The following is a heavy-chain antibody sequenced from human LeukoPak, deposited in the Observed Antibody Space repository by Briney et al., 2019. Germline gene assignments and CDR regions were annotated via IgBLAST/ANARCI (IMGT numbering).Heavy chain of an antibody. D-gene: IGHD5-18*01. CDR2: INHSGST. J-gene: IGHJ4*02. CDR3: ARGTAVTGLDY. Sequence: SETLSLTCAVYGGSFSGYYWSWIRQPPGKGLEWIGEINHSGSTNYNPSLKSRVTISVDTSKNQFSLKLSSVTAADTAVYYCARGTAVTGLDYWGQGTLVTVSS. V-gene: IGHV4-34*01. CDR1: GGSFSGYY.